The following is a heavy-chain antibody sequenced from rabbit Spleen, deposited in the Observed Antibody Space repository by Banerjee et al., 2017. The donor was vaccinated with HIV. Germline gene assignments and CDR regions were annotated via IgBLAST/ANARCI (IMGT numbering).Heavy chain of an antibody. J-gene: IGHJ4*01. D-gene: IGHD2-1*01. CDR3: ARPTRTSIFGL. CDR2: INTATSKA. CDR1: GFSFSDRDV. Sequence: QEQLVESGGGLVKPEGSLTLTCKASGFSFSDRDVMCWVRQAPGKGLEWIACINTATSKAVYATWAKGRFTISRTSSTPVTLQMTSLTAADTATYFCARPTRTSIFGLWGQGTLVTVS. V-gene: IGHV1S45*01.